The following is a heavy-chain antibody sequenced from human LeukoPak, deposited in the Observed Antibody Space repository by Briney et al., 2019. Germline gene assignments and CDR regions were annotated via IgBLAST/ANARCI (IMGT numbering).Heavy chain of an antibody. Sequence: ASVKVSCRASGYTFTSYGISWVRQAPGQGLEWMGWISAYNGNTYYAQNLQGRVTMTTDTSTSTAYMEPTSLRSDDTAVYYCARGQITFGGVVVIPGIAPFDYWGQGTLVTVSS. CDR2: ISAYNGNT. V-gene: IGHV1-18*01. D-gene: IGHD3-16*02. CDR1: GYTFTSYG. J-gene: IGHJ4*02. CDR3: ARGQITFGGVVVIPGIAPFDY.